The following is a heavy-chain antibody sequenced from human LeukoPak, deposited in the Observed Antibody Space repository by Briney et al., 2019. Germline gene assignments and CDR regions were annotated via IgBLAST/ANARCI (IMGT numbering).Heavy chain of an antibody. J-gene: IGHJ5*02. D-gene: IGHD3-10*01. Sequence: GGSLRLSCAASGFTLRSYTMNWVRQAPGKGLEWVSYISSSSSTIYYADSVKGRFTISRDNAKNSLYLQMNSLRAEDTAVYYCARDPGITTTIGGFDPWGQGTLVTVSS. CDR2: ISSSSSTI. CDR3: ARDPGITTTIGGFDP. V-gene: IGHV3-48*04. CDR1: GFTLRSYT.